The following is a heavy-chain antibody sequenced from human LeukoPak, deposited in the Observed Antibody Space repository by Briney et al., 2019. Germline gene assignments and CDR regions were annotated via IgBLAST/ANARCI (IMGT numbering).Heavy chain of an antibody. CDR1: GFTFSSYA. CDR2: ISYDGSNK. J-gene: IGHJ4*02. Sequence: PGRSLRLSCAASGFTFSSYAMHWVRQAPGKGLEWVAVISYDGSNKYYADSVRGRFTISRDNSKNTLYLQMNSLRAEDTAVYYCARESTDCSSTSCYAEYFDYWGQGTQVTVSS. D-gene: IGHD2-2*01. CDR3: ARESTDCSSTSCYAEYFDY. V-gene: IGHV3-30*04.